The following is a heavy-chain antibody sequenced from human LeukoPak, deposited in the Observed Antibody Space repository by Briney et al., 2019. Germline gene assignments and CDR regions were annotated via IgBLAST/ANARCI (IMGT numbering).Heavy chain of an antibody. CDR2: ISSSSSYI. J-gene: IGHJ4*02. V-gene: IGHV3-21*01. D-gene: IGHD3-22*01. CDR3: ARDYYVSSGYDY. CDR1: GFTFSSYS. Sequence: GGSLRLSCAASGFTFSSYSMNWVRQAPGKGLEWVSSISSSSSYIYYADSVKGRFTISRDNAKNSRYLQMNSLRAEDTAVYCCARDYYVSSGYDYWGQGTLVTVSS.